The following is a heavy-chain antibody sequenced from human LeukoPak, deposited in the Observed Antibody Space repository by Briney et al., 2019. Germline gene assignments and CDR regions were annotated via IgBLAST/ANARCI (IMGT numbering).Heavy chain of an antibody. CDR3: AKDRWLVPYY. J-gene: IGHJ4*02. Sequence: PGRSLRLSCAASGFTFSSYGMHWVRQAPGKGLGWVAVISYDGSNKYYADSVKGRFTISRDNSKNTLYLQMNSLRAEDTAVYYCAKDRWLVPYYWGQGTLVTVSS. CDR2: ISYDGSNK. D-gene: IGHD6-19*01. CDR1: GFTFSSYG. V-gene: IGHV3-30*18.